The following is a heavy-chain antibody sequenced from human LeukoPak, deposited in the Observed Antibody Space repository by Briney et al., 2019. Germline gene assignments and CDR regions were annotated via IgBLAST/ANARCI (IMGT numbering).Heavy chain of an antibody. Sequence: GGSLRLSCAASGFTFSSYSTNWVRQAPGKGLEWVSVIYSGGSTYYADSVKGRFTISRDNSKNTLYLQMNSLRAEDTAVYYCSSGWYGSYYYMDVWGKGTTVTISS. CDR1: GFTFSSYS. J-gene: IGHJ6*03. D-gene: IGHD6-19*01. CDR2: IYSGGST. V-gene: IGHV3-53*01. CDR3: SSGWYGSYYYMDV.